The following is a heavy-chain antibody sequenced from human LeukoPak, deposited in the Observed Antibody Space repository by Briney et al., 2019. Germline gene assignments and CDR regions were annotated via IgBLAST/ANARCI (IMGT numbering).Heavy chain of an antibody. CDR3: AREASGITMIVVSAGAFDI. CDR1: GYTFTSYY. D-gene: IGHD3-22*01. J-gene: IGHJ3*02. V-gene: IGHV1-46*01. CDR2: INPSGGST. Sequence: AASVKVSCKASGYTFTSYYMHWVRQAPGQGLEWMGIINPSGGSTSYAQKFQGRVTMTRDMSTSTVYMELSSLRSEDTAVYYCAREASGITMIVVSAGAFDIRGQGTMVTVSS.